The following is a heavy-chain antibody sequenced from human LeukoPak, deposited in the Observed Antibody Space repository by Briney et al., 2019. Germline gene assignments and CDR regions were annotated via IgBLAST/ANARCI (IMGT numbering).Heavy chain of an antibody. CDR3: ARGRFGLSLDY. V-gene: IGHV3-66*01. CDR2: IYSSGST. CDR1: RFTVSSNY. D-gene: IGHD3-16*01. Sequence: HPGGSLRLSCAASRFTVSSNYMSWVRQAPGKGLEWVSFIYSSGSTYYADSVRGRFTISRDNSNNTLYLQMNRLRVEDTAVYYCARGRFGLSLDYWGQGTLVTVSS. J-gene: IGHJ4*02.